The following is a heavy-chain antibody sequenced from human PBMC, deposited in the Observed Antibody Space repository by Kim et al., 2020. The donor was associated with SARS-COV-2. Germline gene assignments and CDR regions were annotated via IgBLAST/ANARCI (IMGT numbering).Heavy chain of an antibody. D-gene: IGHD3-16*01. CDR2: IYSGGST. CDR1: GFTVSSNY. CDR3: ARAPGGWKLAFDY. V-gene: IGHV3-53*01. J-gene: IGHJ4*02. Sequence: GGSLRLSCAASGFTVSSNYMSWVRQAPGKGLEWVSVIYSGGSTYYADSVKGRFTISRDNSKNTLYLQMNSLRAEDTAVYYCARAPGGWKLAFDYWGQGTLVTVSS.